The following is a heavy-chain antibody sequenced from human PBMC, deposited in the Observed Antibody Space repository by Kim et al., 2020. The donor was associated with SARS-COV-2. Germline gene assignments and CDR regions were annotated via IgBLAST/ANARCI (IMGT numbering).Heavy chain of an antibody. D-gene: IGHD2-21*01. J-gene: IGHJ1*01. Sequence: GGSLRLSCAASGFTFSSYWMSWVRQAPGKGLEWVANLNQDGSAKFYVDPVQGRFTISRDNAKNSVFLQMNSLRAEDTAVYYCVRGIPSAWGQGTLVTVTS. V-gene: IGHV3-7*03. CDR3: VRGIPSA. CDR1: GFTFSSYW. CDR2: LNQDGSAK.